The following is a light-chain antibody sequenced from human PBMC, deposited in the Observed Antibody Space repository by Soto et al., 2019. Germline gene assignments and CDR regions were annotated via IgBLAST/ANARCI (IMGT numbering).Light chain of an antibody. V-gene: IGKV3-20*01. CDR2: GAS. CDR1: QSVRSSY. CDR3: QHYGSSSWT. J-gene: IGKJ1*01. Sequence: EIVLTQSPGTLSLSPGERATLSCSASQSVRSSYLAWYQQKPGQAPSLLIYGASSRATGIPDRFSGSGSGTDFTLTISRLEPEDFAVYFCQHYGSSSWTFGQGTKVEIK.